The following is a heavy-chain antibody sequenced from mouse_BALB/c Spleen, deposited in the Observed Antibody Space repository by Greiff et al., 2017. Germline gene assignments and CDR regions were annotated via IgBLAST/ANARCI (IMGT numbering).Heavy chain of an antibody. CDR1: GYTFTDYE. Sequence: VKLQESGAELVRPGASVTLSCKASGYTFTDYEMHWVKQTPVHGLEWIGAIDPETGGTAYNQKFKGKATLTADKSSSTAYMELLSLTSEDTAVYYCNANDVRDYWGQGTLVTVSA. CDR3: NANDVRDY. J-gene: IGHJ3*01. D-gene: IGHD2-3*01. V-gene: IGHV1-15*01. CDR2: IDPETGGT.